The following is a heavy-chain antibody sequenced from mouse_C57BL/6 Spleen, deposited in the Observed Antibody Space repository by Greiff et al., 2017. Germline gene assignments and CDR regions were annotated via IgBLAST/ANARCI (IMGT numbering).Heavy chain of an antibody. CDR2: ISYSGST. V-gene: IGHV3-1*01. CDR3: ARGGSYYGSSYGFAY. D-gene: IGHD1-1*01. J-gene: IGHJ3*01. CDR1: GYSITSGYD. Sequence: DVMLVESGPGMVKPSQSLSLTCTVTGYSITSGYDWHWIRHFPGNKLEWMGYISYSGSTNYNPSLKSRISITHDTSKNHFFLKLNSVTTEDTATYYCARGGSYYGSSYGFAYWGQGTLVTVSA.